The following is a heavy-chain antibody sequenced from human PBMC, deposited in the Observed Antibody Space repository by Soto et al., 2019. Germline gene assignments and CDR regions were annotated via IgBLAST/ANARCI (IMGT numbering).Heavy chain of an antibody. CDR1: GFTFSSYA. J-gene: IGHJ6*02. V-gene: IGHV3-23*01. CDR2: ISGSGGST. D-gene: IGHD3-3*01. CDR3: AKVQYYDFWSGYLYYYYGMDV. Sequence: EVQLLESGGGLVQPGGSLRLSCAASGFTFSSYAMSWVRQAPGKGLEWVAAISGSGGSTYYADSVKGRFTISRDNSKNTLYLQMNSLRAEDTAVYDCAKVQYYDFWSGYLYYYYGMDVWGQGTTVTVSS.